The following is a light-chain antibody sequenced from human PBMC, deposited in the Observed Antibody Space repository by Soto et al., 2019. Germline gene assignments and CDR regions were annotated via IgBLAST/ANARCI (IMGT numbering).Light chain of an antibody. J-gene: IGKJ1*01. CDR1: QSISSW. V-gene: IGKV1-5*03. CDR2: KAS. CDR3: QQYNSYRWT. Sequence: DIQMTQSPSTLSASVGDRVTITCRASQSISSWLAWYQQEPGKAPKLLIYKASSLESGVPSRFSGSGSGTEFTLTISSLQPDDFATYYCQQYNSYRWTFGQGTKVEIK.